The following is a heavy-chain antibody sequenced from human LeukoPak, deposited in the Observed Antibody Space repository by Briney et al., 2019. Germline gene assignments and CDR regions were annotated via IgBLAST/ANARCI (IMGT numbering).Heavy chain of an antibody. D-gene: IGHD1/OR15-1a*01. CDR3: ASVRTGTMDY. V-gene: IGHV1-69*13. J-gene: IGHJ4*02. CDR2: IIPIFGTA. Sequence: ASVKVSCKASGGTFSSYAISWVRQAPGQGLEWMGGIIPIFGTANYAQKFQGRVTITADESTSTAYMELSSLRSEDTAVYYCASVRTGTMDYWGQGTLVTVSS. CDR1: GGTFSSYA.